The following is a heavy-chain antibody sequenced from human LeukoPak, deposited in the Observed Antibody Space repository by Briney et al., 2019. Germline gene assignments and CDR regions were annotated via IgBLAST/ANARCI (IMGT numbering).Heavy chain of an antibody. V-gene: IGHV3-13*01. CDR1: GFTFSSYD. CDR2: IGTAGDT. D-gene: IGHD1-26*01. CDR3: AREARDAFDI. Sequence: GGSLRLSCAASGFTFSSYDMHWGSQATGKGMDRVSAIGTAGDTYYPGSGKGRFTISRENAKYSLYLQMNSLRAGDTAVYYCAREARDAFDIWGQGTMVTVSS. J-gene: IGHJ3*02.